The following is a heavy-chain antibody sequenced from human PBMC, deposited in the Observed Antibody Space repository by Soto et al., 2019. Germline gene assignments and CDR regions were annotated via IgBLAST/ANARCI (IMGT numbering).Heavy chain of an antibody. CDR3: ARGRGSGYLRYYFDY. J-gene: IGHJ4*02. V-gene: IGHV3-20*04. CDR1: GFTFDDYG. CDR2: INWNGGST. D-gene: IGHD3-3*01. Sequence: PGGSLRLSCAASGFTFDDYGMSWVRQAPGKGLEWVSGINWNGGSTGYADSVKGRFTISRDSAKSSLYLQMNSLRAEDTALYYCARGRGSGYLRYYFDYWGQETLVTVSS.